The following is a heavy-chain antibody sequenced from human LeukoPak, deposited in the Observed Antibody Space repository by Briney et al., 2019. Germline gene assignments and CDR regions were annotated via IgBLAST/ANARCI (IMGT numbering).Heavy chain of an antibody. CDR2: IKSKTDGGTT. D-gene: IGHD6-13*01. V-gene: IGHV3-15*01. Sequence: PGGSLRLSCAASGFTFSNAWMSWVRQAPGKGLEWVGRIKSKTDGGTTDYAAPAKGRFTISRDDSKNTLYLQMNSLKTEDTAVYYCTTDTAGSSWTHSPFDYWGQGTLVTVSS. CDR1: GFTFSNAW. CDR3: TTDTAGSSWTHSPFDY. J-gene: IGHJ4*02.